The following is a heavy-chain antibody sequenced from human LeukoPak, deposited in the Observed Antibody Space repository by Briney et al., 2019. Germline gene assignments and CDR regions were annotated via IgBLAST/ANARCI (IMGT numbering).Heavy chain of an antibody. CDR2: ISSSSSTI. J-gene: IGHJ4*02. D-gene: IGHD1-26*01. CDR1: GFIFTSYS. V-gene: IGHV3-48*01. Sequence: GGSLRLSCAASGFIFTSYSMNWVRQAPGKGLEWVSYISSSSSTIYYADSVKGRFTISRDNAKNSLYLQMNSLRAEDTAVYYCAASGSYVYWGQGTLVTVSS. CDR3: AASGSYVY.